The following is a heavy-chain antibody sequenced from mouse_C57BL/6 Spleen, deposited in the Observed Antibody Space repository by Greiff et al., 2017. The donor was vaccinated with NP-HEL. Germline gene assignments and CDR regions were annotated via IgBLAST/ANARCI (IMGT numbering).Heavy chain of an antibody. CDR3: ARSNLYYAMDY. J-gene: IGHJ4*01. CDR1: GYSITSGYY. CDR2: ISYDGSN. V-gene: IGHV3-6*01. Sequence: DVKLQESGPGLVKPSQSLSLTCSVTGYSITSGYYWNWIRQFPGNKLEWMGYISYDGSNNYNPSLKNRISITRDTSKNQFFLKLNSVTTEDTATYYCARSNLYYAMDYWGQGTSVTVSS.